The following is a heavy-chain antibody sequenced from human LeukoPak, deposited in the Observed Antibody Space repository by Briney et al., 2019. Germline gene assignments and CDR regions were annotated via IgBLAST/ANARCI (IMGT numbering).Heavy chain of an antibody. V-gene: IGHV3-30*02. D-gene: IGHD5-18*01. Sequence: PGGSLRLSCAASGFTFSIYAIHWVRQAPGKGMEWVAFILNDGSHKSYADSVKGRFAISRDNFKNPLWLQMNSLRPEDSAVYYCAKDQGPYSRPFHWGQGTVVTVSS. J-gene: IGHJ4*02. CDR2: ILNDGSHK. CDR3: AKDQGPYSRPFH. CDR1: GFTFSIYA.